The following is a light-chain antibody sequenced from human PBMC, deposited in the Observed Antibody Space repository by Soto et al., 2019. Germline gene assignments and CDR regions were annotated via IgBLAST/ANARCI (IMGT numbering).Light chain of an antibody. J-gene: IGKJ4*01. CDR3: QQYDNYKPLT. V-gene: IGKV1-5*01. Sequence: DIQMTQSPSTPSASVGDRVTITYQASQSISSWLAWYQQKPGKAPKLLIFDASSLESGTPSRFSGRRSGTQFTLTINGLQPDDFATYYCQQYDNYKPLTFGGGTKVDIK. CDR2: DAS. CDR1: QSISSW.